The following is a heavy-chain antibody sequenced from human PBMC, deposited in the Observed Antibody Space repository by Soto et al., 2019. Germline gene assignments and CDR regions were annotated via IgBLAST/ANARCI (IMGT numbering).Heavy chain of an antibody. CDR3: VAHSSGWYYFDY. J-gene: IGHJ4*02. CDR1: GFTFSSYA. V-gene: IGHV3-23*01. Sequence: EVQLLESGGGLVQPGGSLRLSCAASGFTFSSYAMSWVRQAPGKGLEWVSAISGSGGSTYYADSVKGRFTISRDNSKNTLYLQMNSLRAEDTAVYYCVAHSSGWYYFDYWGQGTLVTVSS. D-gene: IGHD6-19*01. CDR2: ISGSGGST.